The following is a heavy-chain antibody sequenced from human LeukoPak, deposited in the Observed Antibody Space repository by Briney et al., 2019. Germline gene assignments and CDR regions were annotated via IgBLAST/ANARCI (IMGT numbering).Heavy chain of an antibody. CDR2: ISSSSSYI. CDR3: ARDGETVVTAADYYYYMDV. J-gene: IGHJ6*03. D-gene: IGHD2-21*02. Sequence: PGGSLRLSCAASGFTLSSYAMNWVRQAPGKGLEWVSSISSSSSYIYYADSVKGRFTISRDNAKNSLNLQMNSLRAEETAVYYCARDGETVVTAADYYYYMDVWGKGTTVTISS. CDR1: GFTLSSYA. V-gene: IGHV3-21*01.